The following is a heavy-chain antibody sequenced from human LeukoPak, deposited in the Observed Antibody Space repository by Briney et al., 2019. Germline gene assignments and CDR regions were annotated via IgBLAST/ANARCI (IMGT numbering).Heavy chain of an antibody. Sequence: GSLRLSCVASGFTFSRYWMTWVRQAPGKGLEWVANIKEDGSEKNYVDSMKGRFTISRDNAKNSLYLQMNSLRVEDTAVYYCASQKGRIAVAVDYWGQGTLVTVSS. CDR3: ASQKGRIAVAVDY. J-gene: IGHJ4*02. CDR2: IKEDGSEK. V-gene: IGHV3-7*01. CDR1: GFTFSRYW. D-gene: IGHD6-19*01.